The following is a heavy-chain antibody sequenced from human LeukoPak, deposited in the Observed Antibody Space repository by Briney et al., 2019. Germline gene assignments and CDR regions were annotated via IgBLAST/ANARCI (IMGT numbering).Heavy chain of an antibody. Sequence: SGGSLRLSCVASGFTFRHYGMSWVRQAPGKGLEWVSSINTSGGSTYYADSLQGRFTISRDNAKNSLYLQMNSLRAEDTAVYYCARVRAYDSSGYNDAFDIWGQGTMVTVS. CDR3: ARVRAYDSSGYNDAFDI. J-gene: IGHJ3*02. D-gene: IGHD3-22*01. CDR1: GFTFRHYG. CDR2: INTSGGST. V-gene: IGHV3-23*01.